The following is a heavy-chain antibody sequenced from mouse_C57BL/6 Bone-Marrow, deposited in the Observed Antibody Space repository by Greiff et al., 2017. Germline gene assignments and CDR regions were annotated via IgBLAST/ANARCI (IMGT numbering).Heavy chain of an antibody. CDR2: IHPYTGDT. D-gene: IGHD1-1*01. Sequence: EVQLQQSGPELVKPGASVKISCKASGYSFTGYFMNWVKQSHGKSLEWIGRIHPYTGDTFYNQKFKGKATLTVDNSSSTANMELMSLTSEDFAVYYCARWGIWLVPSTVVAPDCDYWGQGTTLTVSS. CDR1: GYSFTGYF. J-gene: IGHJ2*01. V-gene: IGHV1-37*01. CDR3: ARWGIWLVPSTVVAPDCDY.